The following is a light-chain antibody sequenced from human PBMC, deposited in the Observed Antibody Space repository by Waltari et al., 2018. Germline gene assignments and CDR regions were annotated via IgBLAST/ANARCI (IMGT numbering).Light chain of an antibody. V-gene: IGLV8-61*01. J-gene: IGLJ3*02. Sequence: TVVTQEPSLSVSHGGTVTLTCALRSRIAPSTSYPSWYQQNPSQVPRTLVYKINSRSSGVPDRFSGSMLGNKAALTIAGAQAEDESDYYCVLYMGSGIWVFGGGTKLTIL. CDR3: VLYMGSGIWV. CDR1: SRIAPSTSY. CDR2: KIN.